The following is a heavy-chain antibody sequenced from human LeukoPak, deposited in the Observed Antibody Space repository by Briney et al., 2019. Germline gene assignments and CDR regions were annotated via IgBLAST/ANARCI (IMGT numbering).Heavy chain of an antibody. CDR1: GFSFSGYT. D-gene: IGHD3-10*01. CDR2: ISRSSETT. Sequence: GGSLRLSCAAAGFSFSGYTMNWVRQTPGKGLEWVSYISRSSETTHYAYSVKGLFTISRDNAKNSLYLQMKSLRVADTDVYYCTRSGDGAFDNWGPGTMVTVSS. CDR3: TRSGDGAFDN. V-gene: IGHV3-48*04. J-gene: IGHJ3*02.